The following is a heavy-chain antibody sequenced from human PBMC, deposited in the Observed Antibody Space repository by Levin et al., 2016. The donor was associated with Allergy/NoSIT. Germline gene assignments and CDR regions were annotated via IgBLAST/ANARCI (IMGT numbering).Heavy chain of an antibody. CDR1: GFTFSSYG. CDR3: AVPLAGNYYYGMDV. CDR2: IWYDGSNK. V-gene: IGHV3-33*01. Sequence: GESLKISCAASGFTFSSYGMHWVRQAPGKGLEWVAVIWYDGSNKYYADSVKGRFTISRDNSKNTLYLQMNSLRAEDTAVYYCAVPLAGNYYYGMDVWGQGTTVTVSS. J-gene: IGHJ6*02.